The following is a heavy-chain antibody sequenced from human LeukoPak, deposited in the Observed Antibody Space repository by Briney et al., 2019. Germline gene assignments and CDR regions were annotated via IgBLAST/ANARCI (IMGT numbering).Heavy chain of an antibody. CDR1: GGTFSSYA. V-gene: IGHV1-69*13. CDR2: IIPMFGTA. Sequence: SVKVSCKASGGTFSSYAISWVRQAPGQGLEWMGGIIPMFGTANYTQKFQGRVTITADESTSTAYMELSSLRSEDTAVYYCARDHSPFDWLPPTLYYFDYWGQGTLVTVSS. CDR3: ARDHSPFDWLPPTLYYFDY. D-gene: IGHD3-9*01. J-gene: IGHJ4*02.